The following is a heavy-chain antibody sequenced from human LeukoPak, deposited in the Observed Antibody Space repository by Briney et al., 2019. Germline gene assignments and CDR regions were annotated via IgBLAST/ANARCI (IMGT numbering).Heavy chain of an antibody. CDR2: INHSGST. V-gene: IGHV4-34*01. CDR1: GGSFSVYY. D-gene: IGHD6-19*01. CDR3: DSYSSGWSEGYYFDY. J-gene: IGHJ4*02. Sequence: SETLSLTCAVYGGSFSVYYWAWIRQPPGKGLEWIGEINHSGSTNYNPSLKSRVTISLDTSKNQFFLKVTSVTAADTAVYYCDSYSSGWSEGYYFDYWGQGTLVTVSS.